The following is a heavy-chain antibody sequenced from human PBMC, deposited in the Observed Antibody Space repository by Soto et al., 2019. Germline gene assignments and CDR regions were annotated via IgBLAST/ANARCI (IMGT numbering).Heavy chain of an antibody. CDR1: GYTFTSYD. J-gene: IGHJ3*02. CDR3: ARESSSGAFDI. D-gene: IGHD1-26*01. Sequence: QVQLVQSGAEVKKPGASVKVSCKTSGYTFTSYDINWVRQATGQGLEWMGWMHPNSGNTAYAQKSQGRVTMTRSSPTRTAYMELSSRRSEDTAVYYCARESSSGAFDIWGPGTMVTVSS. V-gene: IGHV1-8*01. CDR2: MHPNSGNT.